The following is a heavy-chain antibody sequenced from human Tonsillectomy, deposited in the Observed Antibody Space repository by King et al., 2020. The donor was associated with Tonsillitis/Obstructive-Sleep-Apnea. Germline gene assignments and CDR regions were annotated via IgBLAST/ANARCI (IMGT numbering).Heavy chain of an antibody. CDR1: GFTFTNAW. Sequence: VQLVESGGGLVKPGGSLRLSCAASGFTFTNAWMSWVRQAPGKGLEWLGRIKSKTGGGTTDYTAPVKGRFTISRDDSKNTLYLQMNSLKTEDTAVYYCTTEWGHGSRDFDYWGQGTLVTVSS. CDR3: TTEWGHGSRDFDY. J-gene: IGHJ4*02. D-gene: IGHD2-15*01. V-gene: IGHV3-15*01. CDR2: IKSKTGGGTT.